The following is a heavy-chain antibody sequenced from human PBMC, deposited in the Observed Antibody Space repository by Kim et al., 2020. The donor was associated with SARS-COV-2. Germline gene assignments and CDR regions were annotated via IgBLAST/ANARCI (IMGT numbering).Heavy chain of an antibody. CDR1: GFTFSSYA. Sequence: GGSLRLSCAASGFTFSSYAMSWVRQAPGKGLEWVSAISGSGGSTYYADSVKGRFTISRDNSKNTLYLQMNSLRAEDTAVYYCAKDEWYYYDSSGYSDYWGQGTLVTVSS. D-gene: IGHD3-22*01. CDR3: AKDEWYYYDSSGYSDY. CDR2: ISGSGGST. J-gene: IGHJ4*02. V-gene: IGHV3-23*01.